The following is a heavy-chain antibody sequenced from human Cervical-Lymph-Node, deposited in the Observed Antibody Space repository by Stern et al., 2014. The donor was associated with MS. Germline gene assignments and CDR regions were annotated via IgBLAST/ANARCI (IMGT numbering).Heavy chain of an antibody. CDR2: IWYDGSNK. CDR3: ARDRWYYDSSGILDY. D-gene: IGHD3-22*01. Sequence: VQLVESGGGVVQPGRSLRLSCAASGFTFSSYGMHWVRQAPGKGLEWVAGIWYDGSNKYYADSVKGRFTISRDNSKNTVYLQMNSLRAEDTAVYYCARDRWYYDSSGILDYWGQGTLVTVSS. J-gene: IGHJ4*02. CDR1: GFTFSSYG. V-gene: IGHV3-33*01.